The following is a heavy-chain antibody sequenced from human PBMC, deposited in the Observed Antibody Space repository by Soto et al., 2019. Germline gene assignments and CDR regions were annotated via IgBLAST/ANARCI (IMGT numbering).Heavy chain of an antibody. CDR2: IRNKAYRGTT. D-gene: IGHD5-18*01. CDR3: SHGYYQYFNS. J-gene: IGHJ4*02. CDR1: GFNFDVYA. V-gene: IGHV3-49*03. Sequence: GGSLRLSCLGSGFNFDVYAVSWFRQAPGKGLEWVGLIRNKAYRGTTEYAASVKGGFTISRDESKSSAYLEMNDLEIEDTAVYYCSHGYYQYFNSWGQGTLVTVSS.